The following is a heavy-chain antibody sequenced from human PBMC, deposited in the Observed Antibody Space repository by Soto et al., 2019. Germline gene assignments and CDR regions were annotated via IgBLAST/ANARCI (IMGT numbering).Heavy chain of an antibody. CDR2: IYFTGIN. V-gene: IGHV4-31*03. J-gene: IGHJ5*02. CDR1: SGSLSSGGNY. CDR3: SRASLYPTVNWFDL. Sequence: TLSLTCTVSSGSLSSGGNYWNWIRQQPGKGLEWIGYIYFTGINYSTPSIKSRVTVSVDTSKSQFSLELRSVTAADTAIYDCSRASLYPTVNWFDLWGPRVLVTVSS. D-gene: IGHD4-17*01.